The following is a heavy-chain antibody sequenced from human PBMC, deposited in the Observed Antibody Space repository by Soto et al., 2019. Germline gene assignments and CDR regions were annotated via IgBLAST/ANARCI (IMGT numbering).Heavy chain of an antibody. CDR1: GGTFSSYA. CDR3: ARSGYNVVVPAAYNWFDP. J-gene: IGHJ5*02. Sequence: ASVQVSCKASGGTFSSYAISWVRQAPGHGLEWMGGIIPIFGTANYAQKFQSRVTITADESTSTAYMELSSLRSEDTAVYYCARSGYNVVVPAAYNWFDPWGQGTLVTVSS. V-gene: IGHV1-69*13. CDR2: IIPIFGTA. D-gene: IGHD2-2*01.